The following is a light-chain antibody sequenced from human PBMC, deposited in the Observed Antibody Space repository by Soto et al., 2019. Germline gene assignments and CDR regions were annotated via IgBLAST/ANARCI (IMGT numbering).Light chain of an antibody. CDR1: SSDVGGYNY. Sequence: QSVLTQPASVSGSPGQSITISCKGTSSDVGGYNYVSWYQQHPGKAPKLMIYDVSNRPSGVSNRFSGSKSGNTASLTISGLQAEDEADYYCSSYTSSSAVVFGGGTQLTVL. CDR2: DVS. J-gene: IGLJ2*01. CDR3: SSYTSSSAVV. V-gene: IGLV2-14*01.